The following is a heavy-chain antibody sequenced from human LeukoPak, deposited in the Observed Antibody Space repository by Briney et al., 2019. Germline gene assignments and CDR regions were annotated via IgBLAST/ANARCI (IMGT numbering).Heavy chain of an antibody. CDR2: MSAYNGNT. D-gene: IGHD1/OR15-1a*01. CDR1: GYTFTSYG. J-gene: IGHJ4*02. V-gene: IGHV1-18*01. CDR3: ARVGPKKTKQVPYHFDY. Sequence: ASVKVSCKASGYTFTSYGISWVRQAPGQGLEWMGWMSAYNGNTNYAQKLQGRVTMTTDTSTSTAYMELRSLRSDDTAVYYCARVGPKKTKQVPYHFDYWGQGTLVTVSS.